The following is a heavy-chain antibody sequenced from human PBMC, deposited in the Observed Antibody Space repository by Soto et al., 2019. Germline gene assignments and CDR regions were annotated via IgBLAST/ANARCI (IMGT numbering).Heavy chain of an antibody. CDR1: GYTFTSYS. Sequence: ASVKVSCKASGYTFTSYSMHWVRQAPGQRREWMGWINAGNGNTKYSHKFQGRVTITRDTSASTAYMELSSLRSEDTAVYYCARDWRGRSSSSLGWFDPWGQGTLVTVSS. J-gene: IGHJ5*01. V-gene: IGHV1-3*01. D-gene: IGHD6-6*01. CDR3: ARDWRGRSSSSLGWFDP. CDR2: INAGNGNT.